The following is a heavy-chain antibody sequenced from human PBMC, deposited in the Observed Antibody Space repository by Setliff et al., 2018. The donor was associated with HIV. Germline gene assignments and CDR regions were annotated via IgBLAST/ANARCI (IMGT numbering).Heavy chain of an antibody. CDR3: VNPSGAMGDFDS. J-gene: IGHJ4*02. CDR1: GGPISSTNYF. V-gene: IGHV4-39*01. Sequence: KASETLSLTCTVSGGPISSTNYFWGWIRQPPGKGLEWIGTIYYHGSTYYNPSLKSRVTISIDTSKNQFSLQLTSVTAADTAVYYCVNPSGAMGDFDSWGQGTLVTVSS. CDR2: IYYHGST. D-gene: IGHD3-16*01.